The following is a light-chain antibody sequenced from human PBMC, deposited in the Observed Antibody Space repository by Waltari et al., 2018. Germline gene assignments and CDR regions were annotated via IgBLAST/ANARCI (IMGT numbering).Light chain of an antibody. Sequence: QSALTQPASVSGSPGQSITISCTGTSSDVGGYNYVSWYQQHPGKAPKLMIYDVSNRPSGVTNRVSGPKSGNTASLTISGLQAEDEADYYCSSYTSSRVFGGGTKLTVL. CDR1: SSDVGGYNY. J-gene: IGLJ3*02. CDR3: SSYTSSRV. V-gene: IGLV2-14*03. CDR2: DVS.